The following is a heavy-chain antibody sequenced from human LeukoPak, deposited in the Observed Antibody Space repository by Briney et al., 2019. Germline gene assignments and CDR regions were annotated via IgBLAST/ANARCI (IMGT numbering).Heavy chain of an antibody. J-gene: IGHJ4*02. Sequence: GGSLRLSCAASGFTFSSYGMHWVRQAPGKGLEWVAVIWYDGSNKYYADSVKGRFTISRDNSKNTLYLQMNSLRAEDTAVYYCARDPSRAGYSSDYWGQGTLVTVSS. CDR1: GFTFSSYG. D-gene: IGHD6-13*01. CDR3: ARDPSRAGYSSDY. V-gene: IGHV3-33*08. CDR2: IWYDGSNK.